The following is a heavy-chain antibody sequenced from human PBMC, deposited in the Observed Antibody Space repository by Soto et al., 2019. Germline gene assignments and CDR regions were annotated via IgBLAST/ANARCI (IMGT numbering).Heavy chain of an antibody. J-gene: IGHJ4*02. CDR2: IKSQSDGGTV. V-gene: IGHV3-15*01. D-gene: IGHD1-7*01. CDR3: ATTSIPHNRHSF. Sequence: EVQLVESGGGLVKPGGSLRLSCAASGFTFNSAWMTWVRQPPGRGLEWVGRIKSQSDGGTVDSAAPVKGRFTISRDDAKNTLYLQLNSLMPEDTAVYYCATTSIPHNRHSFWGRGTLVTVSS. CDR1: GFTFNSAW.